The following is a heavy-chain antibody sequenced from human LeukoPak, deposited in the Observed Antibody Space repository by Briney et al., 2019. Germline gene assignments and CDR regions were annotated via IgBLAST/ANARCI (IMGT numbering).Heavy chain of an antibody. D-gene: IGHD4-17*01. CDR1: GFTFSIYS. Sequence: GRSLRLSCEASGFTFSIYSMSWVRQAPGKGLEWAANINPDGSEKYYLDSVKGRMTISRDNAKNALYLQMNSLRAEDTAVFYYARMYGDYLGYWGQGTLVTVFS. J-gene: IGHJ4*02. CDR2: INPDGSEK. V-gene: IGHV3-7*01. CDR3: ARMYGDYLGY.